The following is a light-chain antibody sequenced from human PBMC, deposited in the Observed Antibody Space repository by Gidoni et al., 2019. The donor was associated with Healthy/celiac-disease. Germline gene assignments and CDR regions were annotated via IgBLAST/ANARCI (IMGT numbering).Light chain of an antibody. CDR3: QQSYSTPRT. Sequence: DIQMTQSPSSLSASVGDRVTITCRASQSISSYLNWYQQKPGKAPKLLIYAASSLQSGVPSRFSGSGSGTDFTLTISSLQPEDFATSSCQQSYSTPRTFGPGTKVEIK. J-gene: IGKJ1*01. V-gene: IGKV1-39*01. CDR2: AAS. CDR1: QSISSY.